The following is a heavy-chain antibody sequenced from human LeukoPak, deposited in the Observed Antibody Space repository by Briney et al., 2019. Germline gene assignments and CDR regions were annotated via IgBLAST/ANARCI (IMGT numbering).Heavy chain of an antibody. CDR1: GYSFTSYW. CDR2: IYPGDSDT. CDR3: ARHDSGSYHSDFQH. Sequence: KPGESLKISCKGSGYSFTSYWIGWVRQVPGKGLEGMGIIYPGDSDTRYSPSFQGQVAISADKSISTAYLQWSSLKASDTAMYYCARHDSGSYHSDFQHWGQGTLVTVSS. J-gene: IGHJ1*01. V-gene: IGHV5-51*01. D-gene: IGHD1-26*01.